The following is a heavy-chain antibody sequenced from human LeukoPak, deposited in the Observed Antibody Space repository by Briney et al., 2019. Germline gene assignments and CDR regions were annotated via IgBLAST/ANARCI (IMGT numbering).Heavy chain of an antibody. CDR2: ISGSGGST. CDR3: ATSLGPLTEY. D-gene: IGHD7-27*01. Sequence: GGSLRLSCAASGFTFSSYATSWVRQAPGKGLEWVSAISGSGGSTYYADSVKGRFTISRDNAKNTLYLQMNSLRVEDTAVYYCATSLGPLTEYWGQGTLVTVSS. CDR1: GFTFSSYA. V-gene: IGHV3-23*01. J-gene: IGHJ4*02.